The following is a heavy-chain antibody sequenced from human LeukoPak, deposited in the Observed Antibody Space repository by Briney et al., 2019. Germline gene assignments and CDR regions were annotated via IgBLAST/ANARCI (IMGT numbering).Heavy chain of an antibody. D-gene: IGHD4-11*01. CDR2: INPNSGGT. J-gene: IGHJ4*02. CDR3: ARRYSNYLDY. Sequence: ASVKVSCKASGYTFTGYYMHWVRQAPGQAPGQGLEWMGWINPNSGGTNYAQKFQGRVTMTRDTSISTAYMELSRLKSDDTAVYYCARRYSNYLDYWGQGTLVTVSS. CDR1: GYTFTGYY. V-gene: IGHV1-2*02.